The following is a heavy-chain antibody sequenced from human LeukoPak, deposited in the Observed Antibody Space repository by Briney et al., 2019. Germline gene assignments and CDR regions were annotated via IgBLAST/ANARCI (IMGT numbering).Heavy chain of an antibody. CDR3: ARGVLRSQLRYFDWSPAAHDAFDI. Sequence: SETLSLTCTVSGGSISSSSYYWGWIRQPPGKGLEWIGEINHSGSTNYNPSLKSRVTISVDTSKNQFSLKLSSVTAADTAVYYCARGVLRSQLRYFDWSPAAHDAFDIWGQGTMVTVSS. D-gene: IGHD3-9*01. V-gene: IGHV4-39*07. J-gene: IGHJ3*02. CDR2: INHSGST. CDR1: GGSISSSSYY.